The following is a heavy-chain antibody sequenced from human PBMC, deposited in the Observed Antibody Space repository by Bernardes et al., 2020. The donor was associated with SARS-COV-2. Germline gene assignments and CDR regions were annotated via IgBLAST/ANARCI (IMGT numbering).Heavy chain of an antibody. V-gene: IGHV3-23*01. CDR3: AKDARWEDYLGAFGH. D-gene: IGHD3-16*01. CDR2: ISGSGALT. CDR1: GFAFLNYG. Sequence: GGSLRLSCAASGFAFLNYGMSWVRQAPGKGLEWVSTISGSGALTYYADSVKGRFTIFRNNSKNMLYLQMKSLRVEDTAVYFCAKDARWEDYLGAFGHWGQGTLVTASS. J-gene: IGHJ4*02.